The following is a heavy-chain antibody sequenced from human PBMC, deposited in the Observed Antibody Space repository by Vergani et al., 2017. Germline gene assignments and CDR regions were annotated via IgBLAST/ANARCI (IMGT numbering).Heavy chain of an antibody. CDR3: TRGVSRVYDFAY. D-gene: IGHD5/OR15-5a*01. CDR1: GYSFINYG. Sequence: QSQLVQSGDEVKKPGASVKVSCKTSGYSFINYGISWVRQAPGQGLEWLGWVSPYNGNTNYGQKIQGRVTMTTDTSTRTAYMQLRSLTFDETAVYYCTRGVSRVYDFAYWGQATLVTVSS. J-gene: IGHJ4*02. V-gene: IGHV1-18*01. CDR2: VSPYNGNT.